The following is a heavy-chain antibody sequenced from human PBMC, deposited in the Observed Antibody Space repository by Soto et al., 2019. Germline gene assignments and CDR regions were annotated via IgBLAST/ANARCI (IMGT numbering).Heavy chain of an antibody. V-gene: IGHV4-39*01. CDR1: GGSISDDTYY. Sequence: QLQLQESGPGLVKTSETLSLTCTVSGGSISDDTYYWGWIRQPPGKGLEWIGSIYYSGTSSYNPSRTSRFTMSVDTSKKQLSLRLSSVTAADTAVYYCARLHCDSPNCVPLDPWGQGTLVIVSS. J-gene: IGHJ5*02. D-gene: IGHD2-2*01. CDR2: IYYSGTS. CDR3: ARLHCDSPNCVPLDP.